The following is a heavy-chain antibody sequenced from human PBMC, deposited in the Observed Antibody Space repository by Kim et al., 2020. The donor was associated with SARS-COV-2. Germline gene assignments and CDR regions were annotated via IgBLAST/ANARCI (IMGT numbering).Heavy chain of an antibody. D-gene: IGHD3-3*01. CDR1: GGSISSGDYY. V-gene: IGHV4-30-4*01. CDR2: IYYSGST. Sequence: SETLSLTCTVSGGSISSGDYYWSWIRQPPGKGLEWIGYIYYSGSTYYNPSLKSRVTISVDTSKNQFSLKLSSVTAADTAVYYCARSLLEWSQPLDYWGQGTRVTVSS. J-gene: IGHJ4*02. CDR3: ARSLLEWSQPLDY.